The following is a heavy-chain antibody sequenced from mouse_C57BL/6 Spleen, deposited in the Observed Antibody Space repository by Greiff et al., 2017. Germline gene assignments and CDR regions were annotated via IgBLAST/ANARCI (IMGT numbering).Heavy chain of an antibody. CDR1: GYTFTSYG. Sequence: QVHVKQSGAELARPGASVKLSCKASGYTFTSYGISWVKQRTGQGLEWIGEIYPRSGNTYYNEKFKGKATLTADKSSSTAYMELRSLTSEDSAVYVCARLIGSSFDYWGQGTTLTVSS. J-gene: IGHJ2*01. CDR3: ARLIGSSFDY. D-gene: IGHD1-1*01. CDR2: IYPRSGNT. V-gene: IGHV1-81*01.